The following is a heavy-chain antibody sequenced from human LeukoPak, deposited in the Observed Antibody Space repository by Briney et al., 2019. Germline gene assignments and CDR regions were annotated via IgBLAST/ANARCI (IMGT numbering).Heavy chain of an antibody. V-gene: IGHV3-74*01. J-gene: IGHJ4*02. CDR3: ASNSRYSGTYDDY. CDR2: INGDGSST. CDR1: GFTFNKYW. D-gene: IGHD1-26*01. Sequence: GGSLRLSCAASGFTFNKYWMHWVRQAPGKGLVWVSRINGDGSSTSYADSVKGRLNISRDNAKDTLYLVMNSLRAEGTAVYYCASNSRYSGTYDDYWGQGTLVTVSS.